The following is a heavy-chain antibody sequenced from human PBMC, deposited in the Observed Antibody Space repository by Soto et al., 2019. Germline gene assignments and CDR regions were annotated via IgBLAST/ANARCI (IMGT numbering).Heavy chain of an antibody. Sequence: ASVKVSCKASGYTFTSDYMHWVRQAPGQGLEWMGIINPSGGSTSYAQKFQGRVTMTRDTSTSTVYMELSSLRSEDTAVYYSATRSGFGGYYYHGMDVWGQGTTVTVSS. CDR3: ATRSGFGGYYYHGMDV. D-gene: IGHD3-10*01. CDR1: GYTFTSDY. V-gene: IGHV1-46*01. CDR2: INPSGGST. J-gene: IGHJ6*02.